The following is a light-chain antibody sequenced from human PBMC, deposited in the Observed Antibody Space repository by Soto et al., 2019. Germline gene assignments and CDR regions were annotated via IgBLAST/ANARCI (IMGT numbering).Light chain of an antibody. J-gene: IGKJ1*01. CDR2: GAT. CDR1: QTISSSF. CDR3: QQYNSYS. Sequence: EIVLTQSPGTLSLSPGERATLSCRASQTISSSFLAWYQQQRGQAPRLLIYGATTRATGVPDRFSGSGSGTDFTLTISELEPEDFATYYCQQYNSYSFGQGTKVEIK. V-gene: IGKV3-20*01.